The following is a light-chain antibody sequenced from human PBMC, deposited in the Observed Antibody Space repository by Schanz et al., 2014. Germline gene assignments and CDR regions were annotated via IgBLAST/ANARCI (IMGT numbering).Light chain of an antibody. Sequence: QSALTQPASVSGSPGQSITISCSGTSSDVGGYNFVSWYQQNPGKAPKLMIYDVSYRPSGVSNRFSGSKSGNTASLTISGLQAEDEADYYCCSYAGSSTWVFGGGTKLTVL. J-gene: IGLJ3*02. CDR1: SSDVGGYNF. CDR2: DVS. CDR3: CSYAGSSTWV. V-gene: IGLV2-23*02.